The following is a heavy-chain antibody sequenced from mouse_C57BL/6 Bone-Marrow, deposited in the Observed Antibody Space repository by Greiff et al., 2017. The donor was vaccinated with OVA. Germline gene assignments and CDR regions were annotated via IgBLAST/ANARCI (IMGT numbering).Heavy chain of an antibody. CDR2: ISNGGGST. J-gene: IGHJ4*01. CDR3: ARKYYGSSYAMDY. D-gene: IGHD1-1*01. V-gene: IGHV5-12*01. Sequence: EVMLVESGGGLVQPGGSLKLSCAASGFTFSDYYMYWVRQTPEKRLEWVAYISNGGGSTYYPDTVQGRFTISRDNAKNTLYLQMSRLKSEDTAKYYCARKYYGSSYAMDYWGQGTSVTVSS. CDR1: GFTFSDYY.